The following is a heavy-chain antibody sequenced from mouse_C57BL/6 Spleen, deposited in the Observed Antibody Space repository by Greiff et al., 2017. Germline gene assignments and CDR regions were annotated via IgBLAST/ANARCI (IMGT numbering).Heavy chain of an antibody. CDR2: IHPNSGST. V-gene: IGHV1-64*01. D-gene: IGHD3-2*02. CDR1: GYTFTSYW. J-gene: IGHJ4*01. Sequence: VKLQQPGAELVKPGASVKLSCKASGYTFTSYWMHWVKQRPGQGLEWIGMIHPNSGSTNYNQKFKSKATMTVDKSSSTAYMQLSSLTSEDSAVYYGARRMTTQDTEAMDYWGQGTSVTVSS. CDR3: ARRMTTQDTEAMDY.